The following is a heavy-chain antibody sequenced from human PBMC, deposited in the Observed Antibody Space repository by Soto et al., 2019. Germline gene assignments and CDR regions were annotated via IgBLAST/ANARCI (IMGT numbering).Heavy chain of an antibody. CDR2: ISSSSSYI. J-gene: IGHJ3*01. V-gene: IGHV3-21*01. CDR1: GFTFSSYN. D-gene: IGHD3-22*01. Sequence: PGGSLRLSCAASGFTFSSYNMNWVRQAPGKGLEWVSSISSSSSYIYYADSVKGRFTISRDNAKNSLYLQMNSLRAEDTAVYYCARGVHFDSSGFGLWGQGTMVTVSS. CDR3: ARGVHFDSSGFGL.